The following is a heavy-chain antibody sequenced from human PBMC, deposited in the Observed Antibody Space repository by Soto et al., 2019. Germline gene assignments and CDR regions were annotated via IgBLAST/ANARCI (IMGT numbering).Heavy chain of an antibody. CDR3: ARSIVVVTALDY. CDR2: INAGNGNT. D-gene: IGHD2-21*02. CDR1: GYTFTSYA. J-gene: IGHJ4*02. V-gene: IGHV1-3*01. Sequence: ASVKVSCKASGYTFTSYAMHWVRQAPGQRLEWMGWINAGNGNTKYSQKFQGRVTITRDTSASTAYMELSSLRSEDTPVYYCARSIVVVTALDYWGQGTTVTVSS.